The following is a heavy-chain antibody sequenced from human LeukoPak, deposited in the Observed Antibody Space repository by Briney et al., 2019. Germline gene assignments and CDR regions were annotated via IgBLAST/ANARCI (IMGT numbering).Heavy chain of an antibody. J-gene: IGHJ4*02. D-gene: IGHD1-26*01. Sequence: SETLSLTCTVSGYSINSGYYWGWIRQPPGKGLEWIGSIYHSGSTYYNPSLKSRVTISVDTSKNQFSLKLSSVTAADTAVYYCARDVGATPGYFDYWGQGTLVTVSS. V-gene: IGHV4-38-2*02. CDR2: IYHSGST. CDR3: ARDVGATPGYFDY. CDR1: GYSINSGYY.